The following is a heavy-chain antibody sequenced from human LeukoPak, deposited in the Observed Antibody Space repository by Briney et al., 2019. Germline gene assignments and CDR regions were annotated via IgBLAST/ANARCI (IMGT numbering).Heavy chain of an antibody. CDR3: ARGDYVWGSYRPSDAFDI. J-gene: IGHJ3*02. CDR1: GFTFSDYY. Sequence: GGSLRLSCAASGFTFSDYYMSWIRQAPGKGLEWVSYISSSGSTIYYADSVKGRFTISRDNAKNSLYLQMNSLRAEDTAVYYCARGDYVWGSYRPSDAFDIWGQGTMVTVSS. V-gene: IGHV3-11*01. D-gene: IGHD3-16*02. CDR2: ISSSGSTI.